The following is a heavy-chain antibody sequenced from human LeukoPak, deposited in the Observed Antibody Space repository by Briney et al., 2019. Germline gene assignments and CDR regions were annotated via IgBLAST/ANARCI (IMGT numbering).Heavy chain of an antibody. V-gene: IGHV1-69*05. CDR3: ARWYDILTGYYRD. CDR1: GGTVSSYA. J-gene: IGHJ4*02. D-gene: IGHD3-9*01. Sequence: GASVKVSCKASGGTVSSYAISWVRQAPGQGLEWMGRIIPIFGTANYAQKFQGRVTITTDESMSTAYMELSSLRSEDTAVYYCARWYDILTGYYRDWGQGTLVTVSS. CDR2: IIPIFGTA.